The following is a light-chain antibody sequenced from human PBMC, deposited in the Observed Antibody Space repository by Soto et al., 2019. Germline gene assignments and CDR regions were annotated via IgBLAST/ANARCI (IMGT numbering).Light chain of an antibody. V-gene: IGKV1-5*03. CDR3: QQYNSYPWT. CDR1: QSISSW. J-gene: IGKJ1*01. Sequence: DIPMTQSPSTLSASAGDRVTITCRASQSISSWLAWYQQKPGKAPKLLIYKASSLESGVPSRFSGSGSGTEFTLTISSLQPADFATYYCQQYNSYPWTFGQGTKVEIK. CDR2: KAS.